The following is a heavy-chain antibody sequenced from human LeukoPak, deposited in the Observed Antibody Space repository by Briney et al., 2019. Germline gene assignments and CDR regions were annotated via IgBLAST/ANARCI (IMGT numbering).Heavy chain of an antibody. V-gene: IGHV4-59*01. CDR2: IYYSGST. J-gene: IGHJ5*02. D-gene: IGHD4-17*01. CDR1: GVSISSYY. CDR3: ASGSFPAYMTTVTTRAFPFDP. Sequence: KPSETLSLTCTVSGVSISSYYWRWIRQPPGKGPEWIGYIYYSGSTNYNPSHKSRVTISVDTSKNHFSLKLSSVTAADTAVYYCASGSFPAYMTTVTTRAFPFDPWGQGTLVTVSS.